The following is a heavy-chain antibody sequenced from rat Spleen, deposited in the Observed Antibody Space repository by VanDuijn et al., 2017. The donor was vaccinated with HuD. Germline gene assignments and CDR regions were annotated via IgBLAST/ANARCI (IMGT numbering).Heavy chain of an antibody. D-gene: IGHD1-6*01. Sequence: EVQLVESGGGLVQPGRSLTVSCAASGFTFSDYYMAWVRQAPTRGLEWVATINYDGSSTYYRDSVKGRFTISRDNAKSTLYLQMDSLRSEDTATYYCARHALMYTTDPFVYWGQGTLVTVSS. CDR2: INYDGSST. CDR1: GFTFSDYY. CDR3: ARHALMYTTDPFVY. J-gene: IGHJ3*01. V-gene: IGHV5-7*01.